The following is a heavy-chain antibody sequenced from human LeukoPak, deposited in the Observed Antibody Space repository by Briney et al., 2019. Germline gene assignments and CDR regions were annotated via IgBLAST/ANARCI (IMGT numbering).Heavy chain of an antibody. Sequence: SETLSLTCAVYGGSFSGYYWSWIRQPPGKGLEWIGEINHSGSTNYNPSLKSRVTISVDTSKNQFSLKLSSVTAADTAVYYCARRVGYCSSTSCYPTYDAFDIWGQGTMVTVSS. J-gene: IGHJ3*02. CDR1: GGSFSGYY. CDR2: INHSGST. V-gene: IGHV4-34*01. CDR3: ARRVGYCSSTSCYPTYDAFDI. D-gene: IGHD2-2*01.